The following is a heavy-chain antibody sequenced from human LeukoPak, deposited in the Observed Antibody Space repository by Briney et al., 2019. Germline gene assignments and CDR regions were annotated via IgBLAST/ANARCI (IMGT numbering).Heavy chain of an antibody. D-gene: IGHD4-17*01. Sequence: SVKVSCKASGGTFSSYAISWVRQAPGQGLEWMGGIIPIFGTANYAQKFQGRVTITADKSTSTAYMELSSLRSEDTAVYYCARETYGDYLLDAFDIWGQGTMVTVSS. CDR1: GGTFSSYA. CDR2: IIPIFGTA. CDR3: ARETYGDYLLDAFDI. J-gene: IGHJ3*02. V-gene: IGHV1-69*06.